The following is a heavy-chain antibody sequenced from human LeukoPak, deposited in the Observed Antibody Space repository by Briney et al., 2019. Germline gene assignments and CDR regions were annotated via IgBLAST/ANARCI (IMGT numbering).Heavy chain of an antibody. CDR2: IGSSSSYI. V-gene: IGHV3-21*01. D-gene: IGHD5-18*01. CDR3: VAMGYNYFDP. J-gene: IGHJ4*02. Sequence: KSGGSLRLSCAASGFTFSTYSMNWVRQAPGKGLEWVSCIGSSSSYIDYAGSVRGRFTVSRDNAKNSLYLQMNSLRDEDTAVYYCVAMGYNYFDPWGQGSLVIVSS. CDR1: GFTFSTYS.